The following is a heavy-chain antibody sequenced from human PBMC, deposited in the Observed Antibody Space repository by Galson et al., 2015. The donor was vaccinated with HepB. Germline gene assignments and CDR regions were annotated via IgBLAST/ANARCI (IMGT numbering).Heavy chain of an antibody. J-gene: IGHJ4*02. D-gene: IGHD1-26*01. V-gene: IGHV1-58*01. CDR3: AAGPGSYSPFDY. CDR1: ACTFHSPI. CDR2: IVVGSGNT. Sequence: SVEDSSKASACTFHSPIVQGVRQARGQRLEWIGWIVVGSGNTNYAQKFQERVTITRDMSTSTAYMELSSLRSEDTAVYYCAAGPGSYSPFDYWGQGTLVTVSS.